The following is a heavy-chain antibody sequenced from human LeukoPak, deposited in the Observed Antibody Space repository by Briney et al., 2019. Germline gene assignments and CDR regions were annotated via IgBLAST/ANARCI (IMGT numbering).Heavy chain of an antibody. CDR2: IYYSGST. CDR1: GGSISSYY. J-gene: IGHJ4*02. Sequence: SETLSLTCTVSGGSISSYYWSWIRQPPGKGLEWIGYIYYSGSTNYNPSLKSRVTISVDTSKNQFSLKLSSVTAADTAVYYCARAIWDGGHVYYFDYWGQGTLVTVSS. V-gene: IGHV4-59*01. CDR3: ARAIWDGGHVYYFDY. D-gene: IGHD2-15*01.